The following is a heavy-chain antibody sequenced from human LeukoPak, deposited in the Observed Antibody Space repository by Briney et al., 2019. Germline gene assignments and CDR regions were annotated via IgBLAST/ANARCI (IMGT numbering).Heavy chain of an antibody. CDR1: GGSISSTSYY. J-gene: IGHJ4*02. CDR3: ARQARELLLNY. D-gene: IGHD1-26*01. V-gene: IGHV4-39*01. Sequence: SETLSLTCSVSGGSISSTSYYWGWIRQPPGKELEWIGTIYYSGSTFYNPSLKSRVTISADTSKNQFSLKLSSVTAADTAVYYCARQARELLLNYWGQGTLVTVSS. CDR2: IYYSGST.